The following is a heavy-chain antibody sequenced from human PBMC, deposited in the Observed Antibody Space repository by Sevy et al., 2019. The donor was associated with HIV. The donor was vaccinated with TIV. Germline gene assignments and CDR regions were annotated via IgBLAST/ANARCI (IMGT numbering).Heavy chain of an antibody. V-gene: IGHV1-2*02. CDR3: ARESYDFWTGPVDYHYGMDV. J-gene: IGHJ6*02. CDR1: GYTFTDTGYY. CDR2: INPKSGAT. Sequence: ASVKVSCKASGYTFTDTGYYVHWVRQAPGQGLEWMGWINPKSGATNYAQKFQGRVTMTRDTSVSTANMELSRLRSDETAVYYCARESYDFWTGPVDYHYGMDVWAQGTTVTVSS. D-gene: IGHD3-3*01.